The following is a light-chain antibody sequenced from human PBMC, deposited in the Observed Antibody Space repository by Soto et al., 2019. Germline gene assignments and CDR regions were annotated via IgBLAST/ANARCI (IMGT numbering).Light chain of an antibody. V-gene: IGLV9-49*01. Sequence: QPVLTQPPSASASLGASVTLTCTRSSGYSNYKVDWYQQRPGKGPRFVMRVGTGGIVGSKGDGIPDRFSVLGSGLNRYLTIKNSQEEDESDYHCGADHGSGSNLVVFGGGTKLTVL. J-gene: IGLJ2*01. CDR3: GADHGSGSNLVV. CDR1: SGYSNYK. CDR2: VGTGGIVG.